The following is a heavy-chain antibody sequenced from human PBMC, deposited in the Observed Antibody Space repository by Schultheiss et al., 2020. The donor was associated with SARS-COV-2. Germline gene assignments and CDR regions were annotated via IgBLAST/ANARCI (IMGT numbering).Heavy chain of an antibody. J-gene: IGHJ4*02. D-gene: IGHD2/OR15-2a*01. CDR1: GGSISSGGYY. CDR3: AREIDRIAFDS. CDR2: VSYSGRT. Sequence: SQTLSLTCTVSGGSISSGGYYWSWIRQHPGKGLEWIGSVSYSGRTYQNPSLKSRVTISVDTSKNQFSLKPSSVTAADTAVYYCAREIDRIAFDSWGQGTLVTVSS. V-gene: IGHV4-39*07.